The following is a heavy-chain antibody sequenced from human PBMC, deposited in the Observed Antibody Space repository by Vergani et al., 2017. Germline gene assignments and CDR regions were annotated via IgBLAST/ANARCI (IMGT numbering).Heavy chain of an antibody. Sequence: EVQLVESGGGLVQPGGSLRLSCAASGFTFSSYSMNWVRQAPGKGLEWVSYISSSSSYIYYADSVKGRFTISRDNAKNSLYLQMNSLRAEDTAVYYCARDDIVAIGPIDWGQGTLVTVSS. CDR1: GFTFSSYS. CDR3: ARDDIVAIGPID. CDR2: ISSSSSYI. J-gene: IGHJ4*02. D-gene: IGHD5-12*01. V-gene: IGHV3-21*05.